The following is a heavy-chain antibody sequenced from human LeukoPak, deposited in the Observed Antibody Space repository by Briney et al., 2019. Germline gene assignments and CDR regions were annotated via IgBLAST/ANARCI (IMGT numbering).Heavy chain of an antibody. CDR3: AREERFLEWLPYYFDY. D-gene: IGHD3-3*01. CDR1: GGTFSSYA. V-gene: IGHV1-69*04. CDR2: IIPILGIA. J-gene: IGHJ4*02. Sequence: SVKVSCKASGGTFSSYAISWVRQAPGQGLEWMGRIIPILGIANYAQKFQGRVTITADKSTSTAYMELSSLRSEDTAVYYCAREERFLEWLPYYFDYWGRGTLVTVSS.